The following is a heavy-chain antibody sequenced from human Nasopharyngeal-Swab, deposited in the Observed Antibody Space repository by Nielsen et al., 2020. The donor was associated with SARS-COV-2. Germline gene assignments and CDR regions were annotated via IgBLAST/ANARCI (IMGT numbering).Heavy chain of an antibody. CDR2: IIPIFGTA. J-gene: IGHJ6*02. V-gene: IGHV1-69*13. Sequence: SVKVSCKASGGTFSSYAISWVRQAPRQGLEWMGGIIPIFGTANYAQKFQGRVTITADESTSTAYMELSSLRSEDTAVYYCARGGYYGSGSYFHYYYGMDVWGQGTTVTVSS. CDR3: ARGGYYGSGSYFHYYYGMDV. CDR1: GGTFSSYA. D-gene: IGHD3-10*01.